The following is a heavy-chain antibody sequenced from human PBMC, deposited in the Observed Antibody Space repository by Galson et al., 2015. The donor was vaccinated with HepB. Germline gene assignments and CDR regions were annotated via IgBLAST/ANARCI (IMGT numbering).Heavy chain of an antibody. Sequence: SLRLSCAASGFTFSSYAMSWVRQAPGKGLEWVSAISGSGGSTYYADSVKGRFTISGDNSKNTLYLQMDSLRAEDTAVYYCAKDTPRGGYLFDYWGQGTLVTVSS. CDR1: GFTFSSYA. V-gene: IGHV3-23*01. J-gene: IGHJ4*02. CDR3: AKDTPRGGYLFDY. D-gene: IGHD3-22*01. CDR2: ISGSGGST.